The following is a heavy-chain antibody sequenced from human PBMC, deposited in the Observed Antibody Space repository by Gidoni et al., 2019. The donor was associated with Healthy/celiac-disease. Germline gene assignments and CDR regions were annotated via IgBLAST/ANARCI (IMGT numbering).Heavy chain of an antibody. V-gene: IGHV1-18*01. CDR1: GYTFTSYG. D-gene: IGHD1-26*01. Sequence: QVQLVQSGAEVQTPGASVKVTCKASGYTFTSYGISWVRQAPGQGLEWMGWISAYNGNTNYAQKLQGRVTMTTDTSTSTAYMELRSLRSDDTAVYYCARDASGWELLRLLDYWGQGTLVTVSS. CDR3: ARDASGWELLRLLDY. J-gene: IGHJ4*02. CDR2: ISAYNGNT.